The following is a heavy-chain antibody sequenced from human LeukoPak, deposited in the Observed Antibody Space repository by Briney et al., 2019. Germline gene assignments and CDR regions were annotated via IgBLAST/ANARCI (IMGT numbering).Heavy chain of an antibody. V-gene: IGHV1-18*01. CDR1: GYTFTNYG. J-gene: IGHJ3*02. Sequence: ASVKVSCKASGYTFTNYGISWVRQAPGQGLEWMGWISPYNGNTNYAQKLQGRVTMTTDTSTTTAYMELRSLRSDDTAVYYCAREEGAPIAAANIWGLGTMVTVSS. CDR2: ISPYNGNT. D-gene: IGHD6-13*01. CDR3: AREEGAPIAAANI.